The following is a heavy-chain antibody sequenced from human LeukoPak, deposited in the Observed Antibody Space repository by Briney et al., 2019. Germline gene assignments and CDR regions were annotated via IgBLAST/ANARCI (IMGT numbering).Heavy chain of an antibody. V-gene: IGHV3-30*04. D-gene: IGHD3-22*01. CDR2: ISFDGTNK. Sequence: PGGSLRLSCAASGFTFNSYAMHWVRQAPGKGLEWVAVISFDGTNKYYADSVKGRITISRDKSKNTLYLQMNSLRPEDTAVYYCARGLTDYFDTSGYADYWGQGTLVTVSS. CDR3: ARGLTDYFDTSGYADY. CDR1: GFTFNSYA. J-gene: IGHJ4*02.